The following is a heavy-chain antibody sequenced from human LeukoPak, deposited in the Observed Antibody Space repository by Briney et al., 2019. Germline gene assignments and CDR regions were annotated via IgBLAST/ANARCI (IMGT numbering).Heavy chain of an antibody. CDR1: GGSISSYY. V-gene: IGHV4-4*07. J-gene: IGHJ3*02. CDR2: IYTSGST. Sequence: SETLSLTCTVSGGSISSYYWSWLRQPAGKGLEWIGRIYTSGSTNYNPSLKSRVTMSVDTSKNQFSLKLSSVTAADTAVYYCARVALSVYSTGEPNGAFDIWGQGTMVTVSS. D-gene: IGHD6-25*01. CDR3: ARVALSVYSTGEPNGAFDI.